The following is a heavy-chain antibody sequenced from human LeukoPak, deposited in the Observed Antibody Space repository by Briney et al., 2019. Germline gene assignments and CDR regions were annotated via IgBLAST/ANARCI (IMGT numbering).Heavy chain of an antibody. V-gene: IGHV3-23*01. D-gene: IGHD3-10*01. CDR1: GFTFSNFA. CDR2: LSSGGRST. J-gene: IGHJ5*02. Sequence: GSLRLSCAASGFTFSNFAMSWVRQAPGKGLQWVSGLSSGGRSTFYTDSVKGRFTISRDNSKNTLYLQMNSLRADDTAVYYCAKDRGVGVSNWFDPWGQGTLVTVSS. CDR3: AKDRGVGVSNWFDP.